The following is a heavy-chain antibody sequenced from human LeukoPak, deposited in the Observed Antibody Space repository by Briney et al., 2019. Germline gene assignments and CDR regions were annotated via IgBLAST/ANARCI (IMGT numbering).Heavy chain of an antibody. Sequence: PSETLSLTCTVSGGSIRSYYWSWIRQPPGKGLEGIGYFYYSGSTNYNPSLKSRVTISVDTSENQFSLKLSSVTAADTAVYYCARDFIGSNHFDFWGQGTLVTVSS. CDR2: FYYSGST. V-gene: IGHV4-59*01. D-gene: IGHD1-26*01. CDR3: ARDFIGSNHFDF. J-gene: IGHJ4*02. CDR1: GGSIRSYY.